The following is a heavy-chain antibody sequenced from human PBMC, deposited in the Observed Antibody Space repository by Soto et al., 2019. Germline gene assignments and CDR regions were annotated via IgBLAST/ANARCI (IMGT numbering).Heavy chain of an antibody. Sequence: SETLSLTCTVSGGFMIAYPGNWMRQPPGKGLQWIGYTYYSGSTTYNPSLKSRVTISVDSSKNQFSLKLDSVTPADTAVYYCARVRGTAGKRYFDYWGPGTLVTVSS. CDR3: ARVRGTAGKRYFDY. CDR2: TYYSGST. D-gene: IGHD6-13*01. CDR1: GGFMIAYP. V-gene: IGHV4-59*01. J-gene: IGHJ4*02.